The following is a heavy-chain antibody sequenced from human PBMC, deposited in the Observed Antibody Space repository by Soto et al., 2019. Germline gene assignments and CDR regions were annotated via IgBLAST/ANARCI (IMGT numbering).Heavy chain of an antibody. J-gene: IGHJ6*02. V-gene: IGHV3-23*01. CDR1: GFTFSSYA. D-gene: IGHD6-6*01. CDR2: IRGSGGNT. Sequence: EVQLLESGGGLVQPGGSLTLSCAASGFTFSSYAMSWVRQAPGKGLQWVSLIRGSGGNTYYADSVKGRFTISRDNSRNTLYLQMNSLRAEDTAEYYCARVWGSIAARRNYYYYGMDVWGQGTTVTVSS. CDR3: ARVWGSIAARRNYYYYGMDV.